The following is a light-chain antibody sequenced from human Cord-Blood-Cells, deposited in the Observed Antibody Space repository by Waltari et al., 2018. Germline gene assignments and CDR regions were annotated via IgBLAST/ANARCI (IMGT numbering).Light chain of an antibody. J-gene: IGLJ2*01. V-gene: IGLV2-14*01. CDR1: SSDVGGYNY. CDR2: EVS. Sequence: HSALTRLASVSGSPGQSIPISCTGTSSDVGGYNYVSWYQQHPGKAPKLMIYEVSNRPSGVSNRVSGSKSGNTASLTISGLQAEDEADYYCSSYTSSSTYVVFGGGTKLTVL. CDR3: SSYTSSSTYVV.